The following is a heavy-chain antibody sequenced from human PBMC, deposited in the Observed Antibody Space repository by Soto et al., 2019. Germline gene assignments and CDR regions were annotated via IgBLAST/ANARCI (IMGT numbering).Heavy chain of an antibody. J-gene: IGHJ4*02. Sequence: QVQLVQSGAEVKKPGSSVKVSCKASGGTFSSYAISWVRQAPGQGLEWMGGIIPIFGTANYAQKFQGRVTITADKSTSTAYMELSSLRSEDTAVYYCASGASGYDSKYCGGDCYRSDYWGQGTLVTVSS. CDR2: IIPIFGTA. CDR1: GGTFSSYA. V-gene: IGHV1-69*06. D-gene: IGHD2-21*02. CDR3: ASGASGYDSKYCGGDCYRSDY.